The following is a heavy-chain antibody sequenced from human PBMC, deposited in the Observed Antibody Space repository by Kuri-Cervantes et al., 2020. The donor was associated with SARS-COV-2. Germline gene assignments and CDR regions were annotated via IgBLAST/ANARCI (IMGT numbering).Heavy chain of an antibody. CDR2: ISAYNGNT. D-gene: IGHD4-23*01. J-gene: IGHJ4*02. CDR3: ALTDYGGNSVLLFDY. CDR1: GYTFTSYG. V-gene: IGHV1-18*01. Sequence: ASVKVSCKASGYTFTSYGISWVRQAPGQGLEWMGWISAYNGNTNYAQKFQGRVTITRDTSASTAYMELSSLRSEDTAVYYCALTDYGGNSVLLFDYWGQGTLVTVSS.